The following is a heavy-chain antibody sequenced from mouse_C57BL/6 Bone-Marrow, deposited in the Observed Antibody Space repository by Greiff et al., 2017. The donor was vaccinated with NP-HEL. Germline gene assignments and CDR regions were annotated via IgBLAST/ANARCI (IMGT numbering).Heavy chain of an antibody. CDR2: INPNNGGT. CDR1: GYTFTDYY. J-gene: IGHJ2*01. Sequence: VQLKQSGPELVKPGASVKISCKASGYTFTDYYMNWVKQSHGKSLEWIGDINPNNGGTSYNQKFKGKATLTVDKSSSTAYMELRSLTSEDSAVYYCARSYYGYYFDYWGQGTTLTVSS. V-gene: IGHV1-26*01. CDR3: ARSYYGYYFDY. D-gene: IGHD2-9*01.